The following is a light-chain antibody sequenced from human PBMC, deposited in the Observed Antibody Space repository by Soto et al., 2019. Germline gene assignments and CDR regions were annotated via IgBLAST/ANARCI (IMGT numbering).Light chain of an antibody. J-gene: IGKJ1*01. Sequence: EIVLTQSPGTLSLSPGERATLSCRASQSVSSSYLAWYQQKPGQAPRLLIYDASSRATGIPDRFSGSGSGPDFTLTISRLEPEDYCQQYGSSPETFGQGTKVEIK. CDR1: QSVSSSY. CDR2: DAS. V-gene: IGKV3-20*01. CDR3: QQYGSSPET.